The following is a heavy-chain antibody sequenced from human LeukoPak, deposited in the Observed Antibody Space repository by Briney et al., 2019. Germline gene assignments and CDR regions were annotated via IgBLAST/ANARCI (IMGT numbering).Heavy chain of an antibody. CDR1: GGSFSGYY. Sequence: SETLSLTCAVYGGSFSGYYWSWIRQPPGKGLEWIGEINHSGSTNYNPSLKSRVTISVDTSKNQFSLKLSSVTAADTAVYYCASRRSITIFGVVNYFQHWGQGTLVTVSS. J-gene: IGHJ1*01. CDR3: ASRRSITIFGVVNYFQH. CDR2: INHSGST. V-gene: IGHV4-34*01. D-gene: IGHD3-3*01.